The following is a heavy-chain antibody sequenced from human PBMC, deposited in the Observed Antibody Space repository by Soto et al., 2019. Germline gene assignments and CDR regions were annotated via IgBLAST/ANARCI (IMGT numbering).Heavy chain of an antibody. CDR3: GRGSPYSMDV. CDR1: GGSFSGYY. J-gene: IGHJ6*03. CDR2: INHSGST. V-gene: IGHV4-34*01. Sequence: SETLSLTCAVYGGSFSGYYWTWIRQPPGKGLEWIGEINHSGSTNYNPSLKSRVIISVDTSKNQFSLKLSSVTAADTAVYYCGRGSPYSMDVWGKGTTVTVSS.